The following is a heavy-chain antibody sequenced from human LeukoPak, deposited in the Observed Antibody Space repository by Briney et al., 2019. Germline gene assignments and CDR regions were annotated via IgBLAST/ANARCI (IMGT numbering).Heavy chain of an antibody. CDR2: IYTSGST. CDR3: ARGGSSWPNYYYYMDV. CDR1: GGSLNKYY. J-gene: IGHJ6*03. D-gene: IGHD6-13*01. Sequence: SGTLSPTCTGSGGSLNKYYWRWIRQPAGQGLEWIGRIYTSGSTNYHPSLKSRVTISVDTSKTQFSLKLSSVTAADTAVYYCARGGSSWPNYYYYMDVWGKGTTVTAS. V-gene: IGHV4-4*07.